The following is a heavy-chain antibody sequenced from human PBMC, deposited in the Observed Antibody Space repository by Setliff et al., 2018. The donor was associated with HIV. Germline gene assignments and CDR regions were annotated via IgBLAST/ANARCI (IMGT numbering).Heavy chain of an antibody. CDR2: ISSSGTTI. D-gene: IGHD3-22*01. V-gene: IGHV3-48*03. CDR1: GFTFSNYE. CDR3: ARPNYYDSSGSFDY. Sequence: GGSLRLSCAASGFTFSNYEMNWVRQAPGKGLEWASYISSSGTTIYYADSVKGRFTISRDNAKNSLYLQMNSLRAEDTAVYYCARPNYYDSSGSFDYWGQGTLVTVSS. J-gene: IGHJ4*02.